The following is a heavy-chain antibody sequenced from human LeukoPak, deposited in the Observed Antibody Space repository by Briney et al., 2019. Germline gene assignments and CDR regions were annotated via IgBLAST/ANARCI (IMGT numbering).Heavy chain of an antibody. CDR3: AMGGNYGIDY. CDR1: SGSVSSTIYY. J-gene: IGHJ4*02. Sequence: SETLSLTCTVSSGSVSSTIYYWGWIRQPPGKGLEWIGSIYNSGSTYYNPALKSRVTMSVDTSKSQFSLKLTSVTAADTAVYYCAMGGNYGIDYWGQGTLITVSS. CDR2: IYNSGST. D-gene: IGHD1-26*01. V-gene: IGHV4-39*01.